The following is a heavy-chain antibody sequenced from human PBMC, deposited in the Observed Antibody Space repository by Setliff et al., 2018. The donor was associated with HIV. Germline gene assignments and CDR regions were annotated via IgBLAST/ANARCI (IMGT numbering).Heavy chain of an antibody. J-gene: IGHJ4*02. CDR3: AKELAASGLGYFDS. CDR2: ISGSGGST. CDR1: GFAFSSYA. Sequence: PGGSLRLSCAASGFAFSSYAMSWVRQAPGKGLEWVSAISGSGGSTYYADSVKGRFTISRDNSKKTLYLQMNSLRAEDTAEYYCAKELAASGLGYFDSWGRGILVTVSS. V-gene: IGHV3-23*01. D-gene: IGHD3-22*01.